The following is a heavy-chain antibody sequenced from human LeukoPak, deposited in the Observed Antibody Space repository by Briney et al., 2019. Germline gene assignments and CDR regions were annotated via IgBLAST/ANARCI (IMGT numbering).Heavy chain of an antibody. V-gene: IGHV3-21*01. Sequence: GGSLRLSCAASGFTFSSYSMNWVRQAPGKGLEWVSSISSSSSYIYYADSVKGRFTISRDNAKNSLYLQMNSLRAEDTAVYYCARDQVKCNWNGGAWFDPWGQGTLVTVSS. CDR3: ARDQVKCNWNGGAWFDP. J-gene: IGHJ5*02. D-gene: IGHD1-1*01. CDR1: GFTFSSYS. CDR2: ISSSSSYI.